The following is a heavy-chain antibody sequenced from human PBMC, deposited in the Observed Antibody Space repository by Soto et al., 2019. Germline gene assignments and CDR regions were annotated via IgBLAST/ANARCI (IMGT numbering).Heavy chain of an antibody. V-gene: IGHV3-74*01. CDR3: ARRGAVAGLHY. CDR1: GFTFSSYW. J-gene: IGHJ4*02. CDR2: INSDGSST. D-gene: IGHD6-19*01. Sequence: EVQLVESGGGLVQPGGSLRVSCAASGFTFSSYWMHWVRQAPGKGLVWVSSINSDGSSTSYADSVKGRFTISRDNAKKTLYFPMTPLRAEDTAIYYCARRGAVAGLHYWAQGTLVTVSS.